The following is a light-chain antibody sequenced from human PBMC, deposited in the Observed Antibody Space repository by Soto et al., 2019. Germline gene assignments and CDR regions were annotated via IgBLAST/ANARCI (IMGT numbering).Light chain of an antibody. V-gene: IGLV2-23*01. CDR3: CSYAGSSPYVV. Sequence: QSALTQPASVSGSPGXSITISCTGXXSDVGSYNLVSWYQQHPGKAPKLMIYEGSKRPSGVSNRFSGSKSGNTASLTISGLQAEDEADYYCCSYAGSSPYVVFGGGTKLTVL. CDR2: EGS. J-gene: IGLJ2*01. CDR1: XSDVGSYNL.